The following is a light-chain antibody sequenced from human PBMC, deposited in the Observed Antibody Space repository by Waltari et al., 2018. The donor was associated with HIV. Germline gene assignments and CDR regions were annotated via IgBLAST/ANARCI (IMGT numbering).Light chain of an antibody. V-gene: IGLV2-14*01. CDR3: REYTPYSPLAV. CDR2: GVS. Sequence: QSALTPPASVSGSPGQSITISCTGTSSDIGGYDYASLYQQPPGEAPKLLIYGVSSRPAGVSNRFAGSRSGNTASLTISGLQADDEAHYYCREYTPYSPLAVFGGGTKLTVL. J-gene: IGLJ2*01. CDR1: SSDIGGYDY.